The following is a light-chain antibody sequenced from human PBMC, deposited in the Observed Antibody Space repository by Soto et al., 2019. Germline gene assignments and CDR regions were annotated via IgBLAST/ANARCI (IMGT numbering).Light chain of an antibody. V-gene: IGKV1-5*01. Sequence: DIQMTQSPSTLSASVGDRVTITCRASQSISSWLAWYQQKPGKAPKLLIYDASSLESGVPSRFNGSGSGTEFTLTISSLQPDDFATYYCQQYNSYRTWTFGQGTKVHIK. CDR3: QQYNSYRTWT. CDR2: DAS. J-gene: IGKJ1*01. CDR1: QSISSW.